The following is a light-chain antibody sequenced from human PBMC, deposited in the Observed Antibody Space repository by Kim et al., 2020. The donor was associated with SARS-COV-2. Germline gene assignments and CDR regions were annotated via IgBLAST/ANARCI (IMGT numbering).Light chain of an antibody. CDR2: EVT. CDR1: SSDIGGYNY. J-gene: IGLJ2*01. CDR3: ISYIDTNTLV. Sequence: GQSITISCTGTSSDIGGYNYVSWYQQYPGKAPKLMIYEVTERPSGISNRFSGSKSGNTASLTISGLQAEDEAHYYCISYIDTNTLVFGGGTQLTVL. V-gene: IGLV2-14*01.